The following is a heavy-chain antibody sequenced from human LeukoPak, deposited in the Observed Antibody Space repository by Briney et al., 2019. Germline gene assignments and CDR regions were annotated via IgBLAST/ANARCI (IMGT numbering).Heavy chain of an antibody. CDR1: GFTFSSYS. D-gene: IGHD1-26*01. CDR3: ASAENSGSYFVDY. V-gene: IGHV3-21*01. CDR2: ISSSSYI. J-gene: IGHJ4*02. Sequence: GGSLRLSCAASGFTFSSYSMNWVRQAPGKGLEWVSSISSSSYIYYADSVKGRFTISRDNAKNSLYLQMSSLRAEDTAVYYCASAENSGSYFVDYWGQGTLVTVSS.